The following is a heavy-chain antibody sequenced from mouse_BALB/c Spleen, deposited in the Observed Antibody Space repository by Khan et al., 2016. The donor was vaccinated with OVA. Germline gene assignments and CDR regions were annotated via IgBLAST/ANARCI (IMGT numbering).Heavy chain of an antibody. V-gene: IGHV1-4*01. CDR1: GYTFTTYT. D-gene: IGHD2-14*01. J-gene: IGHJ3*01. CDR2: INPSNGYT. CDR3: AREGAYYRSDGWFSY. Sequence: VQLQESGAELARPGASVKMSCKASGYTFTTYTMHWVKHRPGQGLAWIGYINPSNGYTNYNQKFKDKSTLTSAQSSSTAYMQLSSLTSDYSAVYYCAREGAYYRSDGWFSYWGQGTLVTVSA.